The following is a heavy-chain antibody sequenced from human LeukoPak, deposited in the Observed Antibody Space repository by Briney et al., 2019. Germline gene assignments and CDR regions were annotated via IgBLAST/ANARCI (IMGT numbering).Heavy chain of an antibody. V-gene: IGHV4-34*01. CDR3: ARDATGYYHYYYMDV. CDR2: INHSGST. Sequence: SETLSLTCAVYGGSFSGYYWSWIRQPPGKGLEWIGEINHSGSTNYNPSLKSRVTISVDTSKNQFSLKLSSVTAADTAVYYCARDATGYYHYYYMDVWGKGTTVTISS. CDR1: GGSFSGYY. D-gene: IGHD3-9*01. J-gene: IGHJ6*03.